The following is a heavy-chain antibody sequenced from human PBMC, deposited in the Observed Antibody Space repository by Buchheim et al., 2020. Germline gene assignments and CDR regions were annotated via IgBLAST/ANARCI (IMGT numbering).Heavy chain of an antibody. J-gene: IGHJ6*02. CDR1: GGSISSGDYY. CDR3: ARAGGSGSVLGKYQKMYYYYGMDV. Sequence: QVQLQESGPGLVKPSQTLSLTCTVSGGSISSGDYYWSWIRQPPGKGLEWIGYIYYSGSTYYNPSLKSRVTISVDTSKNQFSLKLSSVTAADTAVYYCARAGGSGSVLGKYQKMYYYYGMDVWGQGTT. V-gene: IGHV4-30-4*01. D-gene: IGHD3-10*01. CDR2: IYYSGST.